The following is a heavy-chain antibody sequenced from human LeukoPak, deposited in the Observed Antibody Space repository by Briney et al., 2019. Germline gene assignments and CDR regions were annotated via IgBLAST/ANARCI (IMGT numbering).Heavy chain of an antibody. CDR1: GGSFSGYY. Sequence: SETLSLTCAVYGGSFSGYYWSWIRQPPGKGLEWIGEINHSGSTNYNPSLKSRVTISVDTSKNQFSLKLSSVTAADTAVYYCARVADDYDYVWGSYRFFDYWGQGTLVTVSS. CDR2: INHSGST. J-gene: IGHJ4*02. V-gene: IGHV4-34*01. D-gene: IGHD3-16*02. CDR3: ARVADDYDYVWGSYRFFDY.